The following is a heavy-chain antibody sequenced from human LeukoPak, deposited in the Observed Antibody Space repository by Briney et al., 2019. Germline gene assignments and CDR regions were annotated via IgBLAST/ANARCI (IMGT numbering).Heavy chain of an antibody. J-gene: IGHJ5*02. V-gene: IGHV1-2*02. CDR3: ARVSRRSEYGDYGT. D-gene: IGHD4-17*01. CDR2: INPNSGGT. Sequence: ASVKLSCKASGYTFTGYYMHWVRQAPGQGLEWMGWINPNSGGTNYAQKFQGRVTMTRDTSISTAYMELSRLRSDDTAVYYCARVSRRSEYGDYGTWGQGTLVTVSS. CDR1: GYTFTGYY.